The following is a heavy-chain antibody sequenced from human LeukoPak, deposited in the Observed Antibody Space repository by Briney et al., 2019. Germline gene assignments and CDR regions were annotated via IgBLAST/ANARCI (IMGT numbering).Heavy chain of an antibody. V-gene: IGHV1-18*01. CDR3: ARASYCGGGSCYSDC. CDR1: GYTFTSYS. Sequence: GASVKVSCKASGYTFTSYSISWVRQAPGQGLEWMGWISAYNGNTIYAQKVKGRVTMTTDTSTSTAYMELRSLKSDDTAVYYCARASYCGGGSCYSDCWGQGTLVTVSS. D-gene: IGHD2-15*01. J-gene: IGHJ4*02. CDR2: ISAYNGNT.